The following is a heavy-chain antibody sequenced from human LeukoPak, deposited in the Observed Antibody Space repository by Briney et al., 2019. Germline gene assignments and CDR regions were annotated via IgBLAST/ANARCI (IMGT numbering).Heavy chain of an antibody. Sequence: GGSLKLSCAASGFTFDNYAMNWVREAPGKGLEWRAYIRGGGGVTRYSDSVKDRFTISRDNSKNTLYLQMNSLRAEDTAIYYCAKCSASYYNDAFDIWGRGTMVTVSS. J-gene: IGHJ3*02. CDR2: IRGGGGVT. D-gene: IGHD3-10*01. V-gene: IGHV3-23*01. CDR3: AKCSASYYNDAFDI. CDR1: GFTFDNYA.